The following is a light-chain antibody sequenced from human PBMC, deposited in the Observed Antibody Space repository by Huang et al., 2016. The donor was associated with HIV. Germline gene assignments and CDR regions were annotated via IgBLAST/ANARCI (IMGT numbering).Light chain of an antibody. CDR3: QQYYSPPVT. CDR2: WAS. J-gene: IGKJ3*01. V-gene: IGKV4-1*01. CDR1: QNILYSSNNKNY. Sequence: DIVMPQSPDSLAVSLGARATINCKSSQNILYSSNNKNYLAWFQQKPGRPPKLLIYWASTRESGVPDRFSGSGSGTDFTLTISSLQAEDVAVYYCQQYYSPPVTVGPGTKVDIK.